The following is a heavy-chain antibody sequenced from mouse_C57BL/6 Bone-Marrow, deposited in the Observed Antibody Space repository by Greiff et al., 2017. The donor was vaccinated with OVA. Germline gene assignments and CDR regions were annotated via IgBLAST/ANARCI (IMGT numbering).Heavy chain of an antibody. J-gene: IGHJ2*01. V-gene: IGHV1-18*01. CDR2: INPNNGGT. D-gene: IGHD1-1*01. Sequence: EVQLQQSGPELVKPGASVKIPCKASGYTFTDYNMDWVKQSHGKSLEWIGDINPNNGGTIYNQKFKGKATLTVDKSSSTAYMELRSLTSEDTAVYYCARGYIITTGVPHFDYWGQGTTLTVSS. CDR3: ARGYIITTGVPHFDY. CDR1: GYTFTDYN.